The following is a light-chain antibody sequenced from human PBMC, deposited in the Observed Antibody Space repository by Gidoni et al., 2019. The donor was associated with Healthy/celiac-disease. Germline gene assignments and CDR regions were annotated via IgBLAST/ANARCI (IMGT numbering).Light chain of an antibody. CDR2: AAS. V-gene: IGKV1-39*01. CDR1: QSISSY. J-gene: IGKJ4*01. CDR3: QQSYSTPLT. Sequence: DIQMTQSPSPLSASVGDRVPITCRASQSISSYLNWYQQKPGKAPKLLIYAASSLQCGVPSRFSGSGSGTDFTLTISSLQPEDFAAYYCQQSYSTPLTFGGGTKVEIK.